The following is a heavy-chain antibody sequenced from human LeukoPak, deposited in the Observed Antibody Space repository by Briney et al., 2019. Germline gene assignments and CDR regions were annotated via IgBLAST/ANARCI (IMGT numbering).Heavy chain of an antibody. CDR3: AKPYRSLNNAFDI. D-gene: IGHD6-13*01. J-gene: IGHJ3*02. V-gene: IGHV3-30*02. CDR1: GFTFSSYG. Sequence: RGSLRLSCAASGFTFSSYGMQWVRQAPGKGLEWVAFIRYDGNKKYYADSVKGRFTISRDNSKNTLYLQMNSLRAEDTALYYCAKPYRSLNNAFDIWGQGTMVTVSS. CDR2: IRYDGNKK.